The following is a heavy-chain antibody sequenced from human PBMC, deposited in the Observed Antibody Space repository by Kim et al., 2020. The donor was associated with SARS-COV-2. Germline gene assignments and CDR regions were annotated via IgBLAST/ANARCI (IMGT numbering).Heavy chain of an antibody. J-gene: IGHJ4*02. CDR1: GYSFTSYW. V-gene: IGHV5-10-1*01. D-gene: IGHD3-10*01. CDR2: IDSSDPYT. Sequence: GESLKISCKGSGYSFTSYWISWVRQMPGKGLEWMGRIDSSDPYTNYSPSFQGHVTISADKSISTAYLQWSSLKASDTAMYYCARQEGEYYGSGSYYRDYWGQGTLVTVSS. CDR3: ARQEGEYYGSGSYYRDY.